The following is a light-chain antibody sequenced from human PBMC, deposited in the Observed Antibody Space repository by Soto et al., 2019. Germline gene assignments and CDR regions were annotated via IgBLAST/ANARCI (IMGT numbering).Light chain of an antibody. V-gene: IGKV1-5*01. J-gene: IGKJ1*01. CDR2: DAS. CDR3: QQYKA. Sequence: DIQMTQSPSTLSASVGDRVTITCRASQFVSSFLAWYQQKPGRAPKLLIFDASSLERGVPSRFSGSGSGTEFRLTISSLQPDDFATYYCQQYKAFGQGTKVDIK. CDR1: QFVSSF.